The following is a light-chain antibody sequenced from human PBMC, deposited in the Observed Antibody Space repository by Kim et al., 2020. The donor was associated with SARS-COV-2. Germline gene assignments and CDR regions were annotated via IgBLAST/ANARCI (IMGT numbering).Light chain of an antibody. V-gene: IGLV3-19*01. CDR2: GKN. Sequence: SSELTQDPAVSVALGQTVRITCQGDSLRSFYASWYQQKPGQAPVFVIYGKNNRPSGIPDRFSGSSSGNTASLTITGAQAEDEADYYCHSRDSSGDHLLFGGGTQLTVL. J-gene: IGLJ2*01. CDR3: HSRDSSGDHLL. CDR1: SLRSFY.